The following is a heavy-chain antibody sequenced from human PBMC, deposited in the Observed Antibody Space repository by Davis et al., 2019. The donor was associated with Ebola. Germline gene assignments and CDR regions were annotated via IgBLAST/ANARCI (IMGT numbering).Heavy chain of an antibody. Sequence: GGSLRLSCAASGFTFSNYGMHWVRQAPGKGLEWVAVIWYDGSNKYYADSVKGRFTISRDNSKNTLYLQMNSLRAEDTAVYYCARGEGRIAAAGTDYWGQGTLVTVSS. CDR3: ARGEGRIAAAGTDY. CDR2: IWYDGSNK. D-gene: IGHD6-13*01. CDR1: GFTFSNYG. V-gene: IGHV3-33*01. J-gene: IGHJ4*02.